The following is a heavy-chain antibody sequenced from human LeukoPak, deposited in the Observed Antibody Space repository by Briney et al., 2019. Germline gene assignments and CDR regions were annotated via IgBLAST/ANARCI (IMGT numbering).Heavy chain of an antibody. CDR1: GFTFSADA. Sequence: GGSLRLSCAASGFTFSADAMTWVRQGPGKGLEWVANIRSGGISKNYADSVRGRFTTSRDDSTSTLYLEMNSLRAEDTAVYYCAKSRGITMIRFDPWGQGTLVTVSS. CDR2: IRSGGISK. CDR3: AKSRGITMIRFDP. V-gene: IGHV3-23*01. D-gene: IGHD3-22*01. J-gene: IGHJ5*02.